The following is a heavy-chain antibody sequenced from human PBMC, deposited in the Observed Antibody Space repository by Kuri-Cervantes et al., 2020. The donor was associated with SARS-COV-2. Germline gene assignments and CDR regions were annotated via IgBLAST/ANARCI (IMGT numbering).Heavy chain of an antibody. CDR2: IYSGGST. V-gene: IGHV3-53*01. Sequence: GESLKISCAASGFTVSSNYMSWVRQAPGKGLEWVSVIYSGGSTYYAGSVKGRFTISRDNSKNTLYLQMNSLRAEDTAVYYCARALGNYWGQGTLVTVSS. J-gene: IGHJ4*02. CDR1: GFTVSSNY. CDR3: ARALGNY.